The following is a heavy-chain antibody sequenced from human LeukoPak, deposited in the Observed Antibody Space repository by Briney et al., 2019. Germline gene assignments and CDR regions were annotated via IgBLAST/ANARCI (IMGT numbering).Heavy chain of an antibody. D-gene: IGHD5-12*01. CDR3: AKDRARVATMVDGFEV. Sequence: ASVTVSCTASGYTFSGHYIHWVRQAPGQGLEWMGWISPDSGASKYAQRFQGRVIITRDTSISTAYMELSSLRSDDTAVYYCAKDRARVATMVDGFEVWGQGTMVTVS. V-gene: IGHV1-2*02. CDR1: GYTFSGHY. CDR2: ISPDSGAS. J-gene: IGHJ3*01.